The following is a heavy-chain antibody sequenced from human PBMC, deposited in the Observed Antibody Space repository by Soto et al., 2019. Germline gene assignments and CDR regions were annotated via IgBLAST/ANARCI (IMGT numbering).Heavy chain of an antibody. Sequence: GASVKVSCKASGYTFASYYMHWVRQAPGQGLEWMGIINPSGGSTSYAQKFQGRVTMTRDTSTSTVYMELSSLRSEDTAVYYCARDRYSGYDPYYFDYWGQGTLVTVS. CDR3: ARDRYSGYDPYYFDY. CDR1: GYTFASYY. D-gene: IGHD5-12*01. CDR2: INPSGGST. J-gene: IGHJ4*02. V-gene: IGHV1-46*01.